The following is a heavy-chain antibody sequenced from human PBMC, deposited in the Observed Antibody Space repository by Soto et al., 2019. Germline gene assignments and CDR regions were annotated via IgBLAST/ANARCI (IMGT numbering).Heavy chain of an antibody. Sequence: YANACNCRSSLRQAPGQGLEWMGWINPYNGNTNYAQKLQGRVTMTTDTSTNTAYMELRSLRFDDTGMYYCARDWFGIDYWGQGTLVTVSS. CDR3: ARDWFGIDY. CDR2: INPYNGNT. D-gene: IGHD3-16*01. V-gene: IGHV1-18*01. CDR1: YANACNC. J-gene: IGHJ4*02.